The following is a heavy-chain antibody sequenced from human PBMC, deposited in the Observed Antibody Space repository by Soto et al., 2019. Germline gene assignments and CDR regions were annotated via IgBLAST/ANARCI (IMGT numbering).Heavy chain of an antibody. V-gene: IGHV1-69*08. J-gene: IGHJ5*02. Sequence: QVQLVQSGAEVKKPGSSVKVSCKASGGTFSTYTITWVRQAPGQGLEWMGRIIPIIGIINYAQKVQGRVTISADTFTGTAYMELTGLRSDDTAVYYCAGDPDSHYNDSHASSYPWGQGTLVTVSS. CDR2: IIPIIGII. D-gene: IGHD4-4*01. CDR3: AGDPDSHYNDSHASSYP. CDR1: GGTFSTYT.